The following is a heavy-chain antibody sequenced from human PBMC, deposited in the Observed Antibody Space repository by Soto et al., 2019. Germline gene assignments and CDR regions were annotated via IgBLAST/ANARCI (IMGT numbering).Heavy chain of an antibody. V-gene: IGHV4-59*01. D-gene: IGHD3-22*01. J-gene: IGHJ4*02. CDR3: ARMNYYDTSGYHFDY. CDR1: DSPISSFY. Sequence: SDTLSLTCSISDSPISSFYWSWIRQPPGKGLEWIGYIYFRGTTNYNPSLKSRVTMSADTSKNQFSLKLNSVTAADTAVYYCARMNYYDTSGYHFDYWGQGMMVTVS. CDR2: IYFRGTT.